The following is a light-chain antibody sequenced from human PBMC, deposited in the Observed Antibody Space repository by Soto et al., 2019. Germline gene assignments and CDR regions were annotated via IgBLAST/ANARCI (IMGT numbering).Light chain of an antibody. CDR3: CSYAGSYTYV. CDR2: DVG. J-gene: IGLJ1*01. CDR1: SSDVGGYNY. Sequence: QSALTQPRSVSGSPGQSVTISCTGTSSDVGGYNYVSWYQQHPGKAPKLMIYDVGKRPSRVPDRFSGSKSGNTASLTISGLQAEDEADYYCCSYAGSYTYVFGTGTKVTVL. V-gene: IGLV2-11*01.